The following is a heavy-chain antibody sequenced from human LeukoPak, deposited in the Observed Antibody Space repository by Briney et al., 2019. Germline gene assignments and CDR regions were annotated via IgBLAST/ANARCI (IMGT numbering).Heavy chain of an antibody. CDR3: ARESYSSGYYYDY. D-gene: IGHD3-22*01. CDR1: GFTFSSYS. Sequence: GGSLRLSCAASGFTFSSYSMNWVRQAPGKGLEWVAYISTSDRTTYYADSVKGRFTISRDNAKNSLYLQMNSLRAEDTAVYYFARESYSSGYYYDYWGQGTLVTVSS. V-gene: IGHV3-48*04. CDR2: ISTSDRTT. J-gene: IGHJ4*02.